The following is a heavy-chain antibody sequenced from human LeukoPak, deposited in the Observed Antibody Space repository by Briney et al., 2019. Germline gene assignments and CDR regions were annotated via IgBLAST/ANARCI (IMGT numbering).Heavy chain of an antibody. D-gene: IGHD6-13*01. J-gene: IGHJ4*02. CDR2: IYYSVTT. CDR3: TRGVYTAAAQYGY. CDR1: GVSISIFY. Sequence: KPSETLSLNCTVSGVSISIFYWSCLRQPPGHERQCIGYIYYSVTTDYNPSLDSRVTISVYTSKNHFFLLLSLVTAANTADYYFTRGVYTAAAQYGYWGQGTLVTVSS. V-gene: IGHV4-59*01.